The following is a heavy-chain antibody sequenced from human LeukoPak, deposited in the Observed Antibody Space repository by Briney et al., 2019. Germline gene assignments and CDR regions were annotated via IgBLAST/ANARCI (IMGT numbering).Heavy chain of an antibody. Sequence: PGPSLRLSCEASGFTFSRYGLHWVRQAPGKGLHWVAVISYDGSDKYYADSVKGRFTISRDNSKNTLYLQMNSLRAEDTAVYHCAKELYGKSWYEDWGQGTLVTVSS. CDR1: GFTFSRYG. V-gene: IGHV3-30*18. CDR2: ISYDGSDK. D-gene: IGHD6-13*01. J-gene: IGHJ4*02. CDR3: AKELYGKSWYED.